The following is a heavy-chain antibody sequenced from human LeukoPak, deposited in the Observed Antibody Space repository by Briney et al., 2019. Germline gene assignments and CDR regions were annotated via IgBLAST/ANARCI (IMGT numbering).Heavy chain of an antibody. V-gene: IGHV3-48*02. CDR3: VRDRDYAFDF. CDR2: SNTDGTI. J-gene: IGHJ3*01. CDR1: GFTFSAYS. Sequence: GGSLRFSCAASGFTFSAYSMNWVRQAPGKGLEWISYSNTDGTISYADSVKGRFTISRDNAENSLYLQMNSLRDEDTAVYFCVRDRDYAFDFWGQGTMVTVSS.